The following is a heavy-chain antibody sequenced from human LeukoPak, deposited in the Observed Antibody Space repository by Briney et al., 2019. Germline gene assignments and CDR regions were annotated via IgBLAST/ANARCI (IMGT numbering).Heavy chain of an antibody. V-gene: IGHV4-34*01. Sequence: SETLSLTCAVYGGSFSGYYWSWIRQPPGKGLEWIGEINHSGSTNYNPSLKSRVTISVDTSKNQFSLKLSSVTAANTAVYYCARVGMGAVAGYTWRGYYYGMDVWGQGTTVTVSS. CDR2: INHSGST. CDR3: ARVGMGAVAGYTWRGYYYGMDV. D-gene: IGHD6-19*01. J-gene: IGHJ6*02. CDR1: GGSFSGYY.